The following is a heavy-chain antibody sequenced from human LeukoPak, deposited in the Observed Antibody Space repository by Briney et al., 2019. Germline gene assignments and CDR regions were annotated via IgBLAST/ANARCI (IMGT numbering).Heavy chain of an antibody. CDR2: IKQDGSEK. CDR1: GFTFSSCW. CDR3: ARKGFGDC. Sequence: GGSLRLSCAASGFTFSSCWMSWVRQAPGKGLEWVANIKQDGSEKYYVDSVKGRFTISRDNAKNSLYLQMNSLRAEDTAVYYCARKGFGDCWGQGTLVTVSS. J-gene: IGHJ4*02. D-gene: IGHD3-10*01. V-gene: IGHV3-7*01.